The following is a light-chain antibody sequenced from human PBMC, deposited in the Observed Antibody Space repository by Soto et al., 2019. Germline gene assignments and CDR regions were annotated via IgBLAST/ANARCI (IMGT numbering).Light chain of an antibody. Sequence: EIVLTQSPGTLSLSPGERATLSCRASQRVAGNYLAWYQQKPGQAPTLLIFGASSRATGIPDRFSGSGSGTDFTLTISRLEPEDFAVYYCQQYGSSPPWTFGQGTKVEI. J-gene: IGKJ1*01. CDR2: GAS. V-gene: IGKV3-20*01. CDR1: QRVAGNY. CDR3: QQYGSSPPWT.